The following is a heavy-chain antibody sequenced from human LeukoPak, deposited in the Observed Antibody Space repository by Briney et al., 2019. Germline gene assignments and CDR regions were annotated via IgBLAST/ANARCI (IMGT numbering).Heavy chain of an antibody. CDR3: ARVRDGGPVDY. J-gene: IGHJ4*02. CDR2: IYSGGST. V-gene: IGHV3-53*01. Sequence: AGGSLRLSCSASGFTVSSNYMSWVRQAPGKGLEWGSIIYSGGSTYYADSVKGRFTFSRDNSKNTLYLQMNSLRVEDTAVYYCARVRDGGPVDYWGQGTLVTVSS. D-gene: IGHD3-16*01. CDR1: GFTVSSNY.